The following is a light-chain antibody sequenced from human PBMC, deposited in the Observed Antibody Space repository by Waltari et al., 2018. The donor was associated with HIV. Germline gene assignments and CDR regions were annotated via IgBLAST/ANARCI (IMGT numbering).Light chain of an antibody. CDR1: SSSIGAYNY. Sequence: QSALTQPASVSGSPGQSITIPCTGTSSSIGAYNYVSWYQHHPGKAPKLIIYDVTNRPSGVSNRFSGSKSGNTASLTISGLQAEDESDYYCTSYTSSSTLVFGGGTKLTVL. J-gene: IGLJ2*01. V-gene: IGLV2-14*03. CDR2: DVT. CDR3: TSYTSSSTLV.